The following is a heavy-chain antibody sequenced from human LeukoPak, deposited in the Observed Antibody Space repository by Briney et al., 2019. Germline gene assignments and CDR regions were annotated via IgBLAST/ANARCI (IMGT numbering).Heavy chain of an antibody. V-gene: IGHV4-39*01. J-gene: IGHJ4*02. CDR2: IYYSGST. D-gene: IGHD5-24*01. CDR3: ARSGDGYKLYYFDY. Sequence: SETLSLTCTVSGGSIRSSSYYWGWIRQPPGKGLEWIGSIYYSGSTYYNPSLKSRVTISVDTSKNQFSLKLSSVTAADTAVYYCARSGDGYKLYYFDYWGQGTLVTVSS. CDR1: GGSIRSSSYY.